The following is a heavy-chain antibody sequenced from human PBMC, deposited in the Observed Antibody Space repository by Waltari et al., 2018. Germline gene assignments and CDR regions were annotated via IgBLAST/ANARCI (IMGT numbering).Heavy chain of an antibody. Sequence: QLQLQESGPGLVKPSETLSLTCTVSGGSISSSSYYWGWTRQPPGKGLEWIGSIYYSGGTYSNPSLKGRVTISVDTSKNQFARKLSSVTAADTAVYYCARLVVVISVCDYWGQGTLVTVSS. J-gene: IGHJ4*02. D-gene: IGHD3-22*01. CDR3: ARLVVVISVCDY. CDR1: GGSISSSSYY. CDR2: IYYSGGT. V-gene: IGHV4-39*01.